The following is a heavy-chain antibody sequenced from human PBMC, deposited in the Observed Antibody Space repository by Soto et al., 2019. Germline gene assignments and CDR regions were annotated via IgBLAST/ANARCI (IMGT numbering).Heavy chain of an antibody. V-gene: IGHV4-4*02. Sequence: SETLSLTCAVSGGSVTSSNYWSWVRQPPGKGLEWIGEIYHSGATHYNPSLKSRVTISVDTSKSQSSLKLSSVTAAGTAVYYCARGYYPGGWFDPWGQGTPVSVAS. J-gene: IGHJ5*02. D-gene: IGHD2-8*01. CDR2: IYHSGAT. CDR1: GGSVTSSNY. CDR3: ARGYYPGGWFDP.